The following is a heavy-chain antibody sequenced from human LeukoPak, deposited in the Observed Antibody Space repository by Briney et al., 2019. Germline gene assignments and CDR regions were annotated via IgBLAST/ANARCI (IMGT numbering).Heavy chain of an antibody. CDR1: GFTFSDYY. D-gene: IGHD3-22*01. V-gene: IGHV4-59*01. Sequence: GSLRLSCAASGFTFSDYYMSWLRQAPGKGLEWVGYIFYSGSTNYNPSLKRRVTISVDTSKNQFSLKLSSVTAADTAVYYCARDSAYYDSSGPPETWFDPWGQGTLVTVSS. J-gene: IGHJ5*02. CDR3: ARDSAYYDSSGPPETWFDP. CDR2: IFYSGST.